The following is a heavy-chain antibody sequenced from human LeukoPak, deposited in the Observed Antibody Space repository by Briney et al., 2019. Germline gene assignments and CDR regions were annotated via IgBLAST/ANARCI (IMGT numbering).Heavy chain of an antibody. CDR2: ISGYNGKT. V-gene: IGHV1-18*01. Sequence: ASVKVSCKASGYTFTSYGISWVRQAPGQGLELMGWISGYNGKTKYEQRFQGRVTMTADTSTSTVHMELRSLRSDDTAAYYCARESGDGYKLNYWGQGTLVTVSS. CDR1: GYTFTSYG. D-gene: IGHD5-24*01. J-gene: IGHJ4*02. CDR3: ARESGDGYKLNY.